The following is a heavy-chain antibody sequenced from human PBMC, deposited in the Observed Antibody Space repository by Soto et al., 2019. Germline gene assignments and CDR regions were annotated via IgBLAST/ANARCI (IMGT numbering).Heavy chain of an antibody. D-gene: IGHD6-19*01. CDR2: ISGSGGST. Sequence: GGSLRLSCAASGFTFSSYAMSWVRQAPGKGLERVSAISGSGGSTYYADSVKGRFTISRDNSKNTLYLQMNSLRAEDTAVYYCAKVTRQWLVYDAFDIWGQGTMVTVSS. CDR1: GFTFSSYA. J-gene: IGHJ3*02. CDR3: AKVTRQWLVYDAFDI. V-gene: IGHV3-23*01.